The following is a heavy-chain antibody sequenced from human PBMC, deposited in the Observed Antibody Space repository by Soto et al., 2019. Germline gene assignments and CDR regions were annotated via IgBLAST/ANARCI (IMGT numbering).Heavy chain of an antibody. D-gene: IGHD6-19*01. V-gene: IGHV3-21*01. J-gene: IGHJ4*02. Sequence: GGSLRFSCAASWFPYSSYSMNWVRHSPGKRVEWVSSISTTISYIVYADSVKGRFTISRDNAKNSLYLQMNSLRAEDTAVYYCARDPRPMESSGWHPANSGGQGTLVTVSS. CDR3: ARDPRPMESSGWHPANS. CDR1: WFPYSSYS. CDR2: ISTTISYI.